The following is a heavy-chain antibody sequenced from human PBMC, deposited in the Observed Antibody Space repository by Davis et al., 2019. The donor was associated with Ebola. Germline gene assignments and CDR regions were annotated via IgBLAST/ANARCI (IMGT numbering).Heavy chain of an antibody. J-gene: IGHJ6*02. Sequence: GGSLRLSCAASGFTFSSYAMSWVRQAPGKGLEWVAVLSYDGSKKYYADSVKGRFTISRDNSQNTLSLQMNSLRAEDTAVYYCAEIYWVRYGMDVWGQGTTVTVSS. D-gene: IGHD2-8*02. CDR2: LSYDGSKK. V-gene: IGHV3-30*04. CDR1: GFTFSSYA. CDR3: AEIYWVRYGMDV.